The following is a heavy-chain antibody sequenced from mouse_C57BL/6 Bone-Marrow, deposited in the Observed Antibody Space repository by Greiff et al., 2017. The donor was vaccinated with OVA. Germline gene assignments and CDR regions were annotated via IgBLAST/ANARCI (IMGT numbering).Heavy chain of an antibody. CDR2: IYPGDGDT. D-gene: IGHD2-1*01. V-gene: IGHV1-82*01. CDR1: GYAFSSSW. CDR3: ARYDGNYTPYYYAMDY. J-gene: IGHJ4*01. Sequence: QVQLQQSGPELVKPGASVKISCKASGYAFSSSWMNWVKQRPGKGLEWIGRIYPGDGDTNYNGKFKGKATLTVDTSSSTAYMQLSSLTSEDSAVYYCARYDGNYTPYYYAMDYWGQGTSVTVSS.